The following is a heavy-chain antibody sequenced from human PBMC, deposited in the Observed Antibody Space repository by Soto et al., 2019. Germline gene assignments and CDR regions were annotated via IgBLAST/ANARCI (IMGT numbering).Heavy chain of an antibody. CDR3: ARGGSRLEPLDS. V-gene: IGHV4-30-4*01. D-gene: IGHD3-16*01. CDR1: GDSINRGAHY. CDR2: ILYSGTT. Sequence: QVQLQESGPGLVKPSETLSLICSVSGDSINRGAHYWSWVRQTPGKSLEWIGNILYSGTTHYNPSLESRITISVDTSKNQYSLRLHSVTAADTALYFCARGGSRLEPLDSWGQGTLVTVSS. J-gene: IGHJ4*02.